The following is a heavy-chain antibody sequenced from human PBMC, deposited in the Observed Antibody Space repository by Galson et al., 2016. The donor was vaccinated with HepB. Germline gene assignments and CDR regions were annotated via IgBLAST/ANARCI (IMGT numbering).Heavy chain of an antibody. CDR1: GGSIISGGYY. D-gene: IGHD2-15*01. Sequence: TLSLTCTVSGGSIISGGYYWSWIRQHPGKGLEWIGYIYYSGRTHYNPSPKSRVTISVDTSKNQFPLRLSSVSAADTAVYYCARAPCSGGSCYSYYQYYYGIDVWGQGATVTVSS. J-gene: IGHJ6*02. V-gene: IGHV4-31*03. CDR3: ARAPCSGGSCYSYYQYYYGIDV. CDR2: IYYSGRT.